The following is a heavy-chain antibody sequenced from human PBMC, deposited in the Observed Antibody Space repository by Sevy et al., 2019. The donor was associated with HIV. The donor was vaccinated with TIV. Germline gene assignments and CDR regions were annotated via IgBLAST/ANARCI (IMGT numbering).Heavy chain of an antibody. CDR1: GFTFSNAW. CDR2: IKSKTDGGTT. CDR3: AKGVYDFWSGRSDIFDI. V-gene: IGHV3-15*01. D-gene: IGHD3-3*01. Sequence: GGSLRLSCAASGFTFSNAWMSWVRQAPGKGLEWVGRIKSKTDGGTTDYAAPVKGRVTISRDDSKNTLYLQMNSLKTEDTAVYYCAKGVYDFWSGRSDIFDIWGQGTMVTVSS. J-gene: IGHJ3*02.